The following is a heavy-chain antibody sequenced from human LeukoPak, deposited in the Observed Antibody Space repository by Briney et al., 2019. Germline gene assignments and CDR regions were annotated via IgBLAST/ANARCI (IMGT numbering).Heavy chain of an antibody. J-gene: IGHJ5*02. Sequence: GGSLRLSCAASGFTLSSYAMSWVRQGPGKGLEWVSAISVSGNTYHADSVKGRFTISRDNSKNTLYLQMNSLTAEDTAVYYCAKDTVTTSGWFDPWGQGTLVTVSS. CDR1: GFTLSSYA. D-gene: IGHD4-17*01. V-gene: IGHV3-23*01. CDR3: AKDTVTTSGWFDP. CDR2: ISVSGNT.